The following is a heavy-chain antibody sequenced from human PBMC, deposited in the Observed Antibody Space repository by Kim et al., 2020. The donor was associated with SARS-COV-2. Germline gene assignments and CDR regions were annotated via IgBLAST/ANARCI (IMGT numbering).Heavy chain of an antibody. Sequence: GGSLRLSCAASGFTFSSYGMHWVRQAPGKGLEWVAVISYDGSNKYYADSVKGRFTISRDNSKNTLYLQMNSLRAEDTAVYYCAKGHYDFWSGYYTGTYYYYYMDVWGKGTTVTGSS. CDR1: GFTFSSYG. D-gene: IGHD3-3*01. CDR3: AKGHYDFWSGYYTGTYYYYYMDV. J-gene: IGHJ6*03. CDR2: ISYDGSNK. V-gene: IGHV3-30*18.